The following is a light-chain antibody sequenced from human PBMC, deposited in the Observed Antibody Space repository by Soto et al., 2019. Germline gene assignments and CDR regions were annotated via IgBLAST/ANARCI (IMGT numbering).Light chain of an antibody. CDR3: QQRSYWPLT. J-gene: IGKJ4*01. CDR2: GAS. Sequence: EIVLTQSPGTLSLSPGERATLSCRASQSVSNNYLAWYQQKPGQGPRLLIYGASSRATGIPDRFSGSGSGTDFTLTISRLEPEDFAIYYCQQRSYWPLTFGGGTKVDIK. V-gene: IGKV3D-20*02. CDR1: QSVSNNY.